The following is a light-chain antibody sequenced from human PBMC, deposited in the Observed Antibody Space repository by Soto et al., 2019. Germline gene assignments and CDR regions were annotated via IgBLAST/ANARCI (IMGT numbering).Light chain of an antibody. Sequence: QSVLTQPASVSGSPGQSITISCTGTSSDVGSYNLVSWYQQHPGKAPKLMIYEGSKRPSGVSNRFSGSKSGNTASLTISELQAEDEADYYCCSYAGSSPVVFGGGTQLTVL. CDR2: EGS. CDR3: CSYAGSSPVV. CDR1: SSDVGSYNL. J-gene: IGLJ2*01. V-gene: IGLV2-23*01.